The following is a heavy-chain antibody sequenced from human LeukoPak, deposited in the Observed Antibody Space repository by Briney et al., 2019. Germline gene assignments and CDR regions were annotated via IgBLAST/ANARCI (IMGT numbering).Heavy chain of an antibody. Sequence: PSETLSLTCAVYGGSFSGYYWSWIRQPPGKGLEWIGEINHSGSTNYNPSLKSRVTISVDTSKNQFSLKLSSVTAADTAVYYCARGNYDSSGYYYVRGYGVDVWGQGTTVTVSS. J-gene: IGHJ6*02. CDR1: GGSFSGYY. V-gene: IGHV4-34*01. CDR3: ARGNYDSSGYYYVRGYGVDV. D-gene: IGHD3-22*01. CDR2: INHSGST.